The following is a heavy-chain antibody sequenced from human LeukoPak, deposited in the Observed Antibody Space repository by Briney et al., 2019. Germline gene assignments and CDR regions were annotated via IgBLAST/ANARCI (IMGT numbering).Heavy chain of an antibody. V-gene: IGHV3-15*01. CDR3: TTVAFDDILTDYYSFLDY. J-gene: IGHJ4*02. CDR1: GFTFSNDW. Sequence: TGGSLRLSCAASGFTFSNDWMRWVRQAPGKGLEWVGRIKCKTDAETTEYAAPVKGKFTIARDDSKNTLYLQMNSLKTEDTAVYYCTTVAFDDILTDYYSFLDYWGQGTLVTVSS. CDR2: IKCKTDAETT. D-gene: IGHD3-9*01.